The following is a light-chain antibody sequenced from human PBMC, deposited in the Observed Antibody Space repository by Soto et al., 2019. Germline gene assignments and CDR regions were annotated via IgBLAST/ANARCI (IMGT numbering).Light chain of an antibody. CDR2: DAS. V-gene: IGKV3-11*01. CDR3: QQRSNWPLLT. Sequence: EIVLTKSPATRSLSPGERATLSCRASQSVSSYLAWYQQKPGQAPRLLIYDASNRATGIPARFSGSGSGTDFTLTISSLEPEDFAVYYCQQRSNWPLLTFGGGTKVEIK. CDR1: QSVSSY. J-gene: IGKJ4*01.